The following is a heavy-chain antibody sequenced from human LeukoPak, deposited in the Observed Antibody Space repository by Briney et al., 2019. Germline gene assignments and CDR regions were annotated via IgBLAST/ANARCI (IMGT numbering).Heavy chain of an antibody. J-gene: IGHJ3*02. D-gene: IGHD6-19*01. CDR3: ARERSSGWYFAFDI. CDR1: GGSISSGSYY. V-gene: IGHV4-61*02. CDR2: IYTSGST. Sequence: SQTLSLTCTVSGGSISSGSYYWSWIRQPAGKGLEWIGRIYTSGSTNYTPCLKSRVTISVAPSKNQFSLKLSSVTAADTAVHCCARERSSGWYFAFDIWGQGTMVTVSS.